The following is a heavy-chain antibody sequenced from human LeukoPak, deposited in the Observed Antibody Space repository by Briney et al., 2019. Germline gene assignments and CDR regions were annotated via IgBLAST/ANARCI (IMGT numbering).Heavy chain of an antibody. V-gene: IGHV4-34*01. D-gene: IGHD2-8*01. CDR2: INHSGST. J-gene: IGHJ6*02. CDR1: GGSFSGYY. CDR3: ARGGTNNYYYYYGMDV. Sequence: SETLSLTCAVYGGSFSGYYWSWFRQPPGKGLEWIGEINHSGSTNYNPSLKSRVTISVDTSKNQFSLKLSSVTAADTAVYYCARGGTNNYYYYYGMDVWGQGTTVTVSS.